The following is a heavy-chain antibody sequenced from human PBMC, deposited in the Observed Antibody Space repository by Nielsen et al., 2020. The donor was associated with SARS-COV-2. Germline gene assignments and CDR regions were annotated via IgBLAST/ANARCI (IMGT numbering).Heavy chain of an antibody. J-gene: IGHJ2*01. CDR1: GGSISSYY. Sequence: SETLSLTCTVSGGSISSYYWSWIRQPPGKGLEWIGYIYYSGSTNYNPSLKSRVTISVDTSKNQFSLKLSSVTAADTAVYYCARASLQLWLRFWYFDLWGRGTLVTVSS. CDR2: IYYSGST. V-gene: IGHV4-59*01. D-gene: IGHD5-18*01. CDR3: ARASLQLWLRFWYFDL.